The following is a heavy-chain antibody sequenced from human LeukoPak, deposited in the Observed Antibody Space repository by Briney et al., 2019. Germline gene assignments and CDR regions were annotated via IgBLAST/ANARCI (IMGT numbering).Heavy chain of an antibody. D-gene: IGHD5-24*01. J-gene: IGHJ4*02. V-gene: IGHV3-21*01. CDR1: GFTFSSYS. CDR3: ARDGRDGYNYGDY. Sequence: GGSLRLSCAASGFTFSSYSMNWVRQAPGKGLEWVSSISSSSSYIYYADPVKGRFTISRDNAKNSLYLQMNSLRAEDTAVYYCARDGRDGYNYGDYWGQGTLVTVSS. CDR2: ISSSSSYI.